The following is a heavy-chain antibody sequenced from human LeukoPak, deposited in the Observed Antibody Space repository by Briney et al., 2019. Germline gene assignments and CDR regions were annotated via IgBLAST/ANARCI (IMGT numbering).Heavy chain of an antibody. CDR2: LTTSGDNT. V-gene: IGHV3-23*01. CDR1: GFTFSSYG. Sequence: GGSLRLSCAASGFTFSSYGMSWVRQAPGKGLEWVSGLTTSGDNTYYADSVKGRFTISRDNSKNMLYLQMNSLRVEDTAVYYCAKLPTEPRVTIFGGTQRSSIKRPYYFDYWGQGTLVTVSS. J-gene: IGHJ4*02. D-gene: IGHD3-3*01. CDR3: AKLPTEPRVTIFGGTQRSSIKRPYYFDY.